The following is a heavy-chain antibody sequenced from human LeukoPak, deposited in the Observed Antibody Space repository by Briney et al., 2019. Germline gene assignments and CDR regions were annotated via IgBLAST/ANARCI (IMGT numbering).Heavy chain of an antibody. D-gene: IGHD3-10*01. Sequence: QPGGSLRLSCAASGFTFSSYGMHWVRQAPGKGLEWVAFIRYDGSNKYYADSVKGRFTISRDNSKNTLYLQMNSLRAEDTAVYYCAKGGAVVLWFGTPWYMDVWGKGTTVTISS. CDR1: GFTFSSYG. V-gene: IGHV3-30*02. J-gene: IGHJ6*03. CDR3: AKGGAVVLWFGTPWYMDV. CDR2: IRYDGSNK.